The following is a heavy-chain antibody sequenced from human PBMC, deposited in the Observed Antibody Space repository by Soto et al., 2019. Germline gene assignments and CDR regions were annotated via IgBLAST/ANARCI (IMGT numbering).Heavy chain of an antibody. CDR3: AKDLRADRGREYNVFDP. CDR2: ITTNGRT. Sequence: RLCYDTSGCNFSNCVSTWVRQQQGKRLEWVSVITTNGRTAYADSVKGRFTISRDNSKNTLYLQMNSLRAEDTAVYYCAKDLRADRGREYNVFDPWGQGTLVTVSS. CDR1: GCNFSNCV. J-gene: IGHJ5*02. V-gene: IGHV3-23*01. D-gene: IGHD1-26*01.